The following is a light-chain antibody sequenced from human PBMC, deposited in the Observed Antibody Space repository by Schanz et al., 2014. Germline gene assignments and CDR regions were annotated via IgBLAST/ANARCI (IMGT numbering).Light chain of an antibody. CDR1: QSVSSS. CDR2: GPS. J-gene: IGKJ3*01. Sequence: EIVMTQSPATLSVSPGERATLSCRASQSVSSSLAWYQHKPGQAPRLLIYGPSTRAAGIPARFSGSGSGTEFTLTISSLQSEDFAVYYCQQYNDWPFTFGPGTKVDIK. V-gene: IGKV3D-15*01. CDR3: QQYNDWPFT.